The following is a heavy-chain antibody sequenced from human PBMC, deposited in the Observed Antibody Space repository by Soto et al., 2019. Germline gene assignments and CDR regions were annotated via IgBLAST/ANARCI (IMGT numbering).Heavy chain of an antibody. V-gene: IGHV4-31*03. CDR1: GGSITTGGSY. CDR2: IYHSGNT. J-gene: IGHJ1*01. CDR3: ARDRSADRFVQYFQH. D-gene: IGHD6-19*01. Sequence: SETLSLTCTVSGGSITTGGSYWSWIRQHPGKGLEWIGNIYHSGNTYYNPSLKSRLTISVDTSKNHFSLMVDSVTAADTAVYYCARDRSADRFVQYFQHWGPGTLVTVSS.